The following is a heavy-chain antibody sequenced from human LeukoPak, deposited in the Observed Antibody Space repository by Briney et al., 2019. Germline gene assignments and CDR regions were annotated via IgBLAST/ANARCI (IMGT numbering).Heavy chain of an antibody. D-gene: IGHD2-15*01. V-gene: IGHV3-49*04. CDR3: TRDCSGGSCYSSDAFDI. CDR1: GFTFGDYA. Sequence: GGSLRLSCTASGFTFGDYAMSWVRQAPGKGLEWVGFIRSKAYGGTTEYAASVKGRFTISRDDSKSIAYLQMNSLKTEDTAVYYCTRDCSGGSCYSSDAFDIWGQGTMVTVSS. J-gene: IGHJ3*02. CDR2: IRSKAYGGTT.